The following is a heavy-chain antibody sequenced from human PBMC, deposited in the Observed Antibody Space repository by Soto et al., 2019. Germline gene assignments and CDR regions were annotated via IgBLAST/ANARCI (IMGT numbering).Heavy chain of an antibody. Sequence: QVQLQESGPGLVKPSQTLSLTCPVSGDSITSGGYNWGWLRQAPGKGLDWIGFVDSSGRTYSNPSLKNRLPMSGGTSKNQYSLKMNSVTGADTAVYYCATLGIAGTTSHYYHGMDVWGQGNPVAVSS. CDR3: ATLGIAGTTSHYYHGMDV. CDR2: VDSSGRT. V-gene: IGHV4-30-4*01. D-gene: IGHD1-7*01. J-gene: IGHJ6*02. CDR1: GDSITSGGYN.